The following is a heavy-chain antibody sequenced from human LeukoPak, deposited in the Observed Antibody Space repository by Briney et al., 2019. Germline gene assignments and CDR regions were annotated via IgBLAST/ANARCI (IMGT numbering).Heavy chain of an antibody. CDR2: IIPIFGTA. D-gene: IGHD3-10*01. Sequence: SVKVSCKASGYAFTNYGITWVRQAPGQGLEWMGGIIPIFGTANYAQKFQGRVTITTDESTSTAYMELSSLRSEDTAVYYCARSAYGSGSYYIPYYYVDVWGKGTTVTVSS. V-gene: IGHV1-69*05. CDR3: ARSAYGSGSYYIPYYYVDV. CDR1: GYAFTNYG. J-gene: IGHJ6*03.